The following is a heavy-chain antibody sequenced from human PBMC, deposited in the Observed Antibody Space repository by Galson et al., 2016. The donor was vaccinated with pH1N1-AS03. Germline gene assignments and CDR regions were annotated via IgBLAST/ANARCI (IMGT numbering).Heavy chain of an antibody. Sequence: SVKVSCKASGSTVNNYSINWVRQAPGQGLEWMGRIIPILGVTNLAQRFEGRVTMTADISTSTTYMELSNMTSEDTAIYYCARERDSSSSSIFVYWGQGTQVTVSS. D-gene: IGHD6-6*01. CDR2: IIPILGVT. CDR1: GSTVNNYS. V-gene: IGHV1-69*04. J-gene: IGHJ4*02. CDR3: ARERDSSSSSIFVY.